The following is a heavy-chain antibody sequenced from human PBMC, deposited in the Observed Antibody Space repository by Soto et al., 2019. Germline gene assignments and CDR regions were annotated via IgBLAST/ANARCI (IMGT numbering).Heavy chain of an antibody. Sequence: ASVKVSCKASGYTFTSYDINWVRQATGQGLEWMGWMNPNSGNTGYAQKFQGRVTMTRNTSISTAYMELRSLRSDDTAVYYCAREVGDFWSGYYSSFDYWGQGTLVTVSS. J-gene: IGHJ4*02. V-gene: IGHV1-8*01. D-gene: IGHD3-3*01. CDR2: MNPNSGNT. CDR3: AREVGDFWSGYYSSFDY. CDR1: GYTFTSYD.